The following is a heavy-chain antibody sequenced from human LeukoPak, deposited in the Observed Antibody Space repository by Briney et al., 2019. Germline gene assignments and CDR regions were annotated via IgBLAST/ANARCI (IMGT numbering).Heavy chain of an antibody. J-gene: IGHJ6*01. CDR3: ARSPYYSSGVYYYYGMDV. V-gene: IGHV4-59*08. Sequence: PSETLSLTCTVSGGSISSYYWSWLRQPPGKGLEWIGYIYYSGSTNYNPSLKSRVTISVDTSKNQFSLKLSSVTAADTAVYYCARSPYYSSGVYYYYGMDVWGQGTTVTVSS. D-gene: IGHD3-10*01. CDR2: IYYSGST. CDR1: GGSISSYY.